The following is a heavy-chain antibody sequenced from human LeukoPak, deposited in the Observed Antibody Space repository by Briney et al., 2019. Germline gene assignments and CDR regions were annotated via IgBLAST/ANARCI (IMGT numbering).Heavy chain of an antibody. CDR3: AKGSAYGGNSGFYFDY. V-gene: IGHV3-23*01. CDR2: ISGSGGST. J-gene: IGHJ4*02. CDR1: GFTFSSYA. D-gene: IGHD4-23*01. Sequence: GGSLRLSCAASGFTFSSYAMSWVRQAPGKGLEWVSAISGSGGSTYYADSVKGRFTISRDNSKNTLYLQMNSLRAEDTAVYYCAKGSAYGGNSGFYFDYWGQGTLVTVSS.